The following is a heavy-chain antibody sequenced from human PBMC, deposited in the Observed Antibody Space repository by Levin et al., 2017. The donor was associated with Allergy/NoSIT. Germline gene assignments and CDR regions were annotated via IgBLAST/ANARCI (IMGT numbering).Heavy chain of an antibody. CDR1: FFSFFFSS. V-gene: IGHV4-34*01. CDR3: AVFSLRYGAFDI. D-gene: IGHD4-17*01. J-gene: IGHJ3*02. CDR2: ISHRGFT. Sequence: SETLSLTFSFSFFSFFFSSFLFLLPSPLKGLEWIGEISHRGFTTYNPSLESRVTMSVDTSRNQFSVRLNSVTAADTAMYYCAVFSLRYGAFDIWGQGTMVTVSS.